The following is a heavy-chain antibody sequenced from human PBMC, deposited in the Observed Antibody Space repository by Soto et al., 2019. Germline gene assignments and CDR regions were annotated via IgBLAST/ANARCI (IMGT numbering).Heavy chain of an antibody. CDR1: GGTFSSYA. D-gene: IGHD6-6*01. CDR3: SRNNPLSSSSVGYLYYSGMDV. V-gene: IGHV1-69*13. Sequence: SVKVSCKASGGTFSSYAISWVQQAPGQGLERMGGIIPIFGTANYAQKFQGRVTITADESTSTTYMELSSLRSEDTAVYYCSRNNPLSSSSVGYLYYSGMDVWGQETTVTVSS. J-gene: IGHJ6*02. CDR2: IIPIFGTA.